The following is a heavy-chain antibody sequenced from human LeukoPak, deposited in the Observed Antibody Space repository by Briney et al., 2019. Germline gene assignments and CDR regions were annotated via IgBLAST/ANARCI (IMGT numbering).Heavy chain of an antibody. CDR2: IYYSGST. D-gene: IGHD3-22*01. Sequence: SETLSLTCTVSGGSISSSYWWGWIRQPPGKGLEWIANIYYSGSTHYNPSLKSRVTISIEKSKNQFSLKLSSVTAADTAVYYCARFDDSSGYYPQYYFDYWGQGTLVTVSS. CDR1: GGSISSSYW. CDR3: ARFDDSSGYYPQYYFDY. J-gene: IGHJ4*02. V-gene: IGHV4-39*01.